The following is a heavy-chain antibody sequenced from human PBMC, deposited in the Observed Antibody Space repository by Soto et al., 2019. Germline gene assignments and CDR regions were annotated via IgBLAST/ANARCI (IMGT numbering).Heavy chain of an antibody. CDR1: GGSISSYY. CDR3: ARHRGKPYYYGSGSYYNLFDNWFDP. CDR2: IYYSGST. J-gene: IGHJ5*02. D-gene: IGHD3-10*01. V-gene: IGHV4-59*01. Sequence: PSETLSLTCTVSGGSISSYYWSWIRQPPGKGLEWIGYIYYSGSTNYNPSLKSRVTISVDTSKNQFSLKLSSVTAADTAVYYCARHRGKPYYYGSGSYYNLFDNWFDPWGQGTLVTVSS.